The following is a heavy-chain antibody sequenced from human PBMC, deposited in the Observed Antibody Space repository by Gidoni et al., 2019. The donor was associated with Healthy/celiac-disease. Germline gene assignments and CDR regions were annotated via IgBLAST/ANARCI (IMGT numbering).Heavy chain of an antibody. J-gene: IGHJ4*02. CDR1: GFSLTPSGVG. CDR3: AYIITSNYDFWNGYDED. V-gene: IGHV2-5*02. D-gene: IGHD3-3*01. CDR2: IYWDDDK. Sequence: QITLKESGPMLVKPNQTLTLTFTFSGFSLTPSGVGVGCIRQHPGKALEWLALIYWDDDKHYTSSLKSRLTITKETSKNQVVLTMTNMDAVDTDIYYCAYIITSNYDFWNGYDEDWGQGTLVTVSS.